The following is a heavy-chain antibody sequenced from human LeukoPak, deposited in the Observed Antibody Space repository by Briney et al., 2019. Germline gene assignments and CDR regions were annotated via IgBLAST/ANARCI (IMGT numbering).Heavy chain of an antibody. CDR1: GFTFSSYS. CDR3: ARAGSSNFDY. J-gene: IGHJ4*02. V-gene: IGHV3-21*01. Sequence: PGGSLRLSCAASGFTFSSYSMNWVRRAPGKGLEWVSSISSSSSYIYYADSVKGRFTISRDNAKNSLYLQMNSLRAEDTAVYYCARAGSSNFDYWGQGTLVTVSS. CDR2: ISSSSSYI. D-gene: IGHD6-6*01.